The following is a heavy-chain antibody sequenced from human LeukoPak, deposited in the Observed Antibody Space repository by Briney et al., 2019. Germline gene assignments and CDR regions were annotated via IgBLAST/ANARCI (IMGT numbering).Heavy chain of an antibody. D-gene: IGHD6-6*01. CDR2: VSGTGGRT. CDR3: VKASSSSPQYNWFDA. CDR1: GFTFSTYA. Sequence: GGSLRLSCAASGFTFSTYAMSWVRQAPGKGLEWVSVVSGTGGRTYYADSVKGRFTISRDDSKNTLYLQMNSLRAEDTALYYCVKASSSSPQYNWFDAWGQGTLVTVSS. V-gene: IGHV3-23*01. J-gene: IGHJ5*02.